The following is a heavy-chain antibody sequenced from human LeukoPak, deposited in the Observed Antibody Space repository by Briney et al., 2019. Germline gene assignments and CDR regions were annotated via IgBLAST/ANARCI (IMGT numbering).Heavy chain of an antibody. D-gene: IGHD4-17*01. CDR2: ISGSGGST. Sequence: GGSLRLSCAASGFTFSSYAMSWVRQAPGKGLEWVSAISGSGGSTYYADSVKGRFTISRDNSKNTLYLQMNSLRAEDTAVYYCARDTRAAADYGDYYYYGMDVWGQGTTVTVSS. J-gene: IGHJ6*02. CDR3: ARDTRAAADYGDYYYYGMDV. V-gene: IGHV3-23*01. CDR1: GFTFSSYA.